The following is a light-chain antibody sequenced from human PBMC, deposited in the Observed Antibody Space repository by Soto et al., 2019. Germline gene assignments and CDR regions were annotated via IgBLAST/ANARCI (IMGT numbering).Light chain of an antibody. CDR1: SSDVGGYNR. V-gene: IGLV2-18*02. CDR3: SSYSSSSTYVV. CDR2: EVT. J-gene: IGLJ2*01. Sequence: SALTQPPSVSGSPGQSVTISCTGTSSDVGGYNRVSWYQRPPGTAPKLIIFEVTDRPSGVPDRFSGSKSGNTASLTISGLQAEDEADYYCSSYSSSSTYVVFGGGTKLTVL.